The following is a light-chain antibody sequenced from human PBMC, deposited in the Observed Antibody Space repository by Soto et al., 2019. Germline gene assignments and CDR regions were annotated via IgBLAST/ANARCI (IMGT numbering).Light chain of an antibody. Sequence: IQMTQSPSTLSASVGDRVTITCRASHNIERWMAWYQQKRGRAPSLLIFDATTLHSGVPSRFSGGGYGTEFTLTINGLQPDDFATYYCQQFAKYSTFGKGTKVNI. CDR3: QQFAKYST. CDR1: HNIERW. V-gene: IGKV1-5*01. CDR2: DAT. J-gene: IGKJ1*01.